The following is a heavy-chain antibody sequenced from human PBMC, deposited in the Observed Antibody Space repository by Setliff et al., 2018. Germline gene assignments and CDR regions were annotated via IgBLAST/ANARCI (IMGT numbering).Heavy chain of an antibody. V-gene: IGHV4-34*01. J-gene: IGHJ6*03. CDR2: INHSGST. CDR1: GGSFSGYY. D-gene: IGHD2-2*01. CDR3: ARKSRNIVVVPAAVIYYYYYYMDV. Sequence: SETLSLTCAVYGGSFSGYYWSWIRQPPGKGLEWIGEINHSGSTNYNPSLKSRVTISVDTSKNQFSLKPSSVTAADTAVYYCARKSRNIVVVPAAVIYYYYYYMDVWGKGTTVTVSS.